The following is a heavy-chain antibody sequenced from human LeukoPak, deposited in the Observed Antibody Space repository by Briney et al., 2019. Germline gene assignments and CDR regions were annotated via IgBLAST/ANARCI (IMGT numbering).Heavy chain of an antibody. V-gene: IGHV3-30*18. Sequence: GGSLRLSCAASGFSFSSYGMHWVSQAPGKGLEWVAVISFDGNNEYYEDSVKGRFTISRDNSMNTLYLQMNSLRTEDTAIYYCAKDPNYGGNPINWFDPWGQGTLVTVSS. J-gene: IGHJ5*02. D-gene: IGHD4-23*01. CDR1: GFSFSSYG. CDR3: AKDPNYGGNPINWFDP. CDR2: ISFDGNNE.